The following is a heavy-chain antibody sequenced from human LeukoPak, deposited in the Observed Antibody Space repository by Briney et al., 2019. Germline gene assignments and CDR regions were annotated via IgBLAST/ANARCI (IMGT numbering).Heavy chain of an antibody. CDR2: ISCDESNK. CDR3: AKRYSSGWYYFDY. Sequence: GRSLGLSCAASGFTFSNYGMHWVRQAPGKGLEWVAVISCDESNKYYADSVKGRFTIFRDNTKNTLYLQMNSLRAEDTAVYYCAKRYSSGWYYFDYWGQGTLVTVSS. CDR1: GFTFSNYG. J-gene: IGHJ4*02. V-gene: IGHV3-30*18. D-gene: IGHD6-19*01.